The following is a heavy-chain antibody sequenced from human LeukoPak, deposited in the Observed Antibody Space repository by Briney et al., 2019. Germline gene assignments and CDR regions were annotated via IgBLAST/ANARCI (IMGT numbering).Heavy chain of an antibody. J-gene: IGHJ4*02. D-gene: IGHD6-13*01. CDR2: INHSGST. V-gene: IGHV4-34*01. CDR3: ATHQARYSSSWYPYFDY. Sequence: PSETLSLTCAVYGGSFSGCYWSWIRQPPGKGLEWIGEINHSGSTNYNPSLKSRVTISVDTSKNQFSLKLSSVTAADMAVYYCATHQARYSSSWYPYFDYWGQGTLVTVSS. CDR1: GGSFSGCY.